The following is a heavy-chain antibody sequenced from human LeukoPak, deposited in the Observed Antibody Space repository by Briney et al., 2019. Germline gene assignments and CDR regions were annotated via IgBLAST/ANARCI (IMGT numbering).Heavy chain of an antibody. CDR3: ARARPGRRPGSYGSGSYYPDY. V-gene: IGHV1-8*01. J-gene: IGHJ4*02. CDR2: MNPSSGNT. Sequence: ASVKVSCKASGYTFTNYEINWVRQGTGQGLEWLGWMNPSSGNTGYAQKFQGRVTMTRNTSISTAYMELSSLRSEDTAVYYCARARPGRRPGSYGSGSYYPDYWGQGTLVTVSS. D-gene: IGHD3-10*01. CDR1: GYTFTNYE.